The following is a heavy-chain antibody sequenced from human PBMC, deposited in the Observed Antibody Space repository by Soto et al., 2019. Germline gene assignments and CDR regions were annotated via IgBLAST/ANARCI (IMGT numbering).Heavy chain of an antibody. CDR2: ILPMSETT. CDR3: ARDRVVMFFGRGGVEGLDI. J-gene: IGHJ3*02. D-gene: IGHD3-3*01. V-gene: IGHV1-69*01. Sequence: QVQLVQSGAEVKKPGSSVKISCKSSGGAFSSYGLGWVRQAPGQGLEWMGGILPMSETTKYAQKFQGRVTIPADQSTTTAYLELSSLKSDDTAVYYCARDRVVMFFGRGGVEGLDIWGQGTMVTVSS. CDR1: GGAFSSYG.